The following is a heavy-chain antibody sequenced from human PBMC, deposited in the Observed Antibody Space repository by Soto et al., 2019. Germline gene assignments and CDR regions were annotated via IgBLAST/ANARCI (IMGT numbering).Heavy chain of an antibody. CDR2: IGESGDTS. D-gene: IGHD3-16*02. J-gene: IGHJ4*02. CDR3: ARVPAPYRYHFDS. Sequence: PVGSLRLSCAASGFTFSTYVMAWFREAPVKGLEWVSMIGESGDTSYYADSVKGRFTISRDNSNHTVYLQMTSLTAEDTGVYFCARVPAPYRYHFDSWGQGALVTVSS. CDR1: GFTFSTYV. V-gene: IGHV3-23*01.